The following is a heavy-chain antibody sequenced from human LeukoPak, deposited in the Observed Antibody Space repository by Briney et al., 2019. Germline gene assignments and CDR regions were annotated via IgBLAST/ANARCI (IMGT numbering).Heavy chain of an antibody. J-gene: IGHJ4*02. V-gene: IGHV4-59*08. CDR3: ARHEGWLSSFDY. CDR2: IFYSGST. Sequence: PSETLSLTCTVSGGSISGYYWSWIRQPPGKGLEWIGYIFYSGSTNYNPSLKSRLTISVDTSKNQFSLKLSSVTAADTAVYYCARHEGWLSSFDYWGQGTLVTVSS. CDR1: GGSISGYY. D-gene: IGHD5-24*01.